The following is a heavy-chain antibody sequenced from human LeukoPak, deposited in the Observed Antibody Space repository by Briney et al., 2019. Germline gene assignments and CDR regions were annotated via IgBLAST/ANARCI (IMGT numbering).Heavy chain of an antibody. CDR2: ISYDGSNK. CDR1: GFTFSSYA. CDR3: ARDDVDTGH. Sequence: GRSLRLSCAASGFTFSSYAMHWVRQAPGKGLEWVAVISYDGSNKYYADSVKGRFTISRDNSKNTLYLQMNSLRAEDTAVYYCARDDVDTGHWGQGTLVTVSS. D-gene: IGHD5-18*01. V-gene: IGHV3-30*04. J-gene: IGHJ4*02.